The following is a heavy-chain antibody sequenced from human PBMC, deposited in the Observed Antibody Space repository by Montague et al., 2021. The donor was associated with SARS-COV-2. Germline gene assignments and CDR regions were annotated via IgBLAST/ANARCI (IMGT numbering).Heavy chain of an antibody. D-gene: IGHD3-16*01. J-gene: IGHJ4*02. Sequence: SETLSLTCSISGVSITSYYWSWVRQPAGKGLEWIGDIYASGSTNYSPSLKSRVSLSIDNPKNQFSLKLESLTAADTAVYYCVRDGGNWYYFDHWGQGALVTVSS. CDR2: IYASGST. CDR3: VRDGGNWYYFDH. CDR1: GVSITSYY. V-gene: IGHV4-4*07.